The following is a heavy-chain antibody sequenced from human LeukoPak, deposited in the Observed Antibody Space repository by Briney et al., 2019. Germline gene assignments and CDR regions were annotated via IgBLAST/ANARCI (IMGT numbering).Heavy chain of an antibody. J-gene: IGHJ4*02. CDR3: ARPGRASRAYFDY. D-gene: IGHD2-2*01. CDR1: GFSFSNYD. Sequence: GTSLRLSCAASGFSFSNYDMHWVRQAPGKGLEWVATISYDSLSKNYADSVKGRFTISRDNAKNSLYLQMNSLRAEDTAVYYCARPGRASRAYFDYWGQGTLVTVSS. CDR2: ISYDSLSK. V-gene: IGHV3-30*07.